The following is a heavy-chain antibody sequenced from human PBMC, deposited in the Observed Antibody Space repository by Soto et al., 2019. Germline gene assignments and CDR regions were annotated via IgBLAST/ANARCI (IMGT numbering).Heavy chain of an antibody. CDR2: ISYDGNNQ. D-gene: IGHD6-19*01. V-gene: IGHV3-30-3*01. CDR1: GFIFSTYV. Sequence: GGSLRLSCAGSGFIFSTYVMHWVRQAPGKGLEWVAVISYDGNNQYYTDSVKGRFTISRDNSKNTLYLQMSSLRGDDAAVYYCARGSLDQWLAQDHWGQGTLVTVSS. CDR3: ARGSLDQWLAQDH. J-gene: IGHJ4*02.